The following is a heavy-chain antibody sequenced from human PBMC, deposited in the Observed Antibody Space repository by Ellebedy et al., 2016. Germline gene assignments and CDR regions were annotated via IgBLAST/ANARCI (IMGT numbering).Heavy chain of an antibody. J-gene: IGHJ5*01. D-gene: IGHD3-22*01. Sequence: GGSLRLSXAASGFTFRSYGMHWVRQAPGKGLEWVSFISYDGSNKYYADSVKGRFTISRDNSKNTLYLQMYSLRVDDTAVYYCVLWGDDDSGSYTDSWGQGTLVTVSS. CDR1: GFTFRSYG. CDR2: ISYDGSNK. CDR3: VLWGDDDSGSYTDS. V-gene: IGHV3-30*03.